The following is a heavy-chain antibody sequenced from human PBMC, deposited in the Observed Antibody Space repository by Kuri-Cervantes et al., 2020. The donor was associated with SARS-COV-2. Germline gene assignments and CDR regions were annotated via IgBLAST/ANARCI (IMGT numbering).Heavy chain of an antibody. D-gene: IGHD3-10*01. CDR1: GFTFSGSA. V-gene: IGHV3-73*01. CDR3: AKTTMVQGVIISGWIDY. CDR2: IRSKANSYAT. J-gene: IGHJ4*02. Sequence: GGSLRLSCAASGFTFSGSAMHWVRQASGKGLEWVGRIRSKANSYATAYAASVKGRFTISRDDSKNTAYLQMNSLRAEDTAVYYCAKTTMVQGVIISGWIDYWGQGTLVTVSS.